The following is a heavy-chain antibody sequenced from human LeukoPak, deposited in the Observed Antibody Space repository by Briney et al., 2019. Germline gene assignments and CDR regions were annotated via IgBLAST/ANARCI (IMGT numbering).Heavy chain of an antibody. J-gene: IGHJ4*02. V-gene: IGHV3-23*01. Sequence: TGGSLRLSCAASGFSFSNSGMSWVRQAPAKGLEWVAVISGGGANTHYADSVKGRFTISRDNSKNTLFLQMNSLRDEDTAIYYCSKWNGYGDYWGQGTLVTVSS. CDR1: GFSFSNSG. CDR3: SKWNGYGDY. D-gene: IGHD1-1*01. CDR2: ISGGGANT.